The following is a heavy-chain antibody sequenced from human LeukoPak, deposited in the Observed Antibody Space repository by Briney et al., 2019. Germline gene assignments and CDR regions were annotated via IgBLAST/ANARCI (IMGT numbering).Heavy chain of an antibody. CDR3: ASMKWGDVFDS. CDR1: GFTVSNNY. V-gene: IGHV3-53*04. CDR2: MYSGGTT. D-gene: IGHD3-10*01. J-gene: IGHJ4*02. Sequence: GGSLRLSCAASGFTVSNNYMSWVRQAPGKGLEWGSVMYSGGTTYYADSAKGRFTISRHNSKNTLYLQMNSLRAEDTAVYYCASMKWGDVFDSWGQGTLVTVSS.